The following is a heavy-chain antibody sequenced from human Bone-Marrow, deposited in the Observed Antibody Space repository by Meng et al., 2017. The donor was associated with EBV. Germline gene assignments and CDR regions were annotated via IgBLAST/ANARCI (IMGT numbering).Heavy chain of an antibody. D-gene: IGHD6-13*01. V-gene: IGHV3-21*01. CDR2: ISSSSSYI. CDR1: GFTFSSYS. Sequence: EVQLVESGGGVVMPGGSLRLSCAASGFTFSSYSMNWVRQAPGKGLEWVSSISSSSSYIYYADSVMGRFTISRDNAKNSLYLQMNSLRAEDTAVYYCARGEYSSSWSIDYWGQGPLVTVYS. J-gene: IGHJ4*02. CDR3: ARGEYSSSWSIDY.